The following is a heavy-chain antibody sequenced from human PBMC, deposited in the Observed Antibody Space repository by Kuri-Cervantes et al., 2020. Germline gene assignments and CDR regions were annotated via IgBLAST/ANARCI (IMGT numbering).Heavy chain of an antibody. D-gene: IGHD3-22*01. CDR1: GGSFSGYY. V-gene: IGHV4-34*01. Sequence: GSLRLSCAVSGGSFSGYYWSWIRQPPGKGLEWIGEINHSGSTNYNPSLKSRVTISVDTSKNQFSLKLSSVTAADTAVYYCARLVGVTAYSYDSSGFPRWGQGTLVTVSS. CDR3: ARLVGVTAYSYDSSGFPR. J-gene: IGHJ4*02. CDR2: INHSGST.